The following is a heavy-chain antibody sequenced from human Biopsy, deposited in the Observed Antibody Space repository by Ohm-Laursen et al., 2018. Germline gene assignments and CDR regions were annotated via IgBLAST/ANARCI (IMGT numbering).Heavy chain of an antibody. Sequence: SDTLSLTCTVSGDSISSYYWSWIRQPPGKGLEWIGYVYYTGTTDYNPSLQSLVTISVDTSKNHFSLMLRSGTPADTAIYYCARDRGYYSDRTVPGYFDLWGRGTLVTVSS. CDR2: VYYTGTT. D-gene: IGHD3-22*01. V-gene: IGHV4-59*01. CDR3: ARDRGYYSDRTVPGYFDL. CDR1: GDSISSYY. J-gene: IGHJ2*01.